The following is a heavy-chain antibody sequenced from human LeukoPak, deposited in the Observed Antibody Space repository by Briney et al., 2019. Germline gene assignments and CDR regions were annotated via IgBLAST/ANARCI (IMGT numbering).Heavy chain of an antibody. D-gene: IGHD1-26*01. J-gene: IGHJ4*02. CDR2: INPNSGGT. CDR1: GYTFTSHG. V-gene: IGHV1-2*02. Sequence: GASVKVSCKASGYTFTSHGISWVRQAPGQGLEWMGWINPNSGGTNYAQKFQGRVTVTRDTSISTAYMELSRLRSDDTAVYYCAVLPDEEVGEFDYWGQGTLVTVSS. CDR3: AVLPDEEVGEFDY.